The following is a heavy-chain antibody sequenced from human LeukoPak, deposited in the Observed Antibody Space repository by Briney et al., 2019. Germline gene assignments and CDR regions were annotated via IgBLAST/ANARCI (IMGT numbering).Heavy chain of an antibody. Sequence: SVKVSCKASGDTFNNYYFTWVRQAPGQGLEWMGRIIPMLGITTYAQRFQGRVTITADRSSSTAYMELSSLRSEDTAVYYCARSRNWLSDYWGQGTLVTVSS. J-gene: IGHJ1*01. CDR1: GDTFNNYY. CDR2: IIPMLGIT. CDR3: ARSRNWLSDY. V-gene: IGHV1-69*02. D-gene: IGHD3-22*01.